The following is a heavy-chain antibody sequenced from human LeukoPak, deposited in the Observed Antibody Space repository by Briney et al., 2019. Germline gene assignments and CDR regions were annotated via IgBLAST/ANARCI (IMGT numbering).Heavy chain of an antibody. CDR1: GFTFSSYE. J-gene: IGHJ4*02. CDR2: ISSSGSTM. V-gene: IGHV3-48*03. CDR3: ARDLTNYFDY. Sequence: GGSLRLSCAASGFTFSSYEMTWVRQAPGRGLEWVSYISSSGSTMYYTDSVKGRFTISRDNAKNSLYLQMNSLRAEDTAVYYCARDLTNYFDYWGQGTLVTVSS. D-gene: IGHD1-14*01.